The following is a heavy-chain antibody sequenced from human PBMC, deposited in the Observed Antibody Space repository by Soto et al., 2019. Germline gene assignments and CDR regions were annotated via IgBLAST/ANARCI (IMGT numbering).Heavy chain of an antibody. CDR3: VRRHVSATGIDWFDP. CDR2: INAANGDT. CDR1: GYTFTSYC. V-gene: IGHV1-3*01. D-gene: IGHD6-13*01. J-gene: IGHJ5*02. Sequence: SSVKVSCKASGYTFTSYCIHWVRQAPGQRLEWMGWINAANGDTKYSPKFQGRVTITRDTSASTAYMELSSLRSEDTAVYYCVRRHVSATGIDWFDPWGQGTLVTVSS.